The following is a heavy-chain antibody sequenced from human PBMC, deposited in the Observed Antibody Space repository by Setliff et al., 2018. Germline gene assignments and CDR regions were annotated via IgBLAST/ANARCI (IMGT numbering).Heavy chain of an antibody. V-gene: IGHV4-34*01. J-gene: IGHJ4*02. CDR3: ARSLGSGSYYGSRPFHSDY. D-gene: IGHD3-10*01. Sequence: LSLTCAVYGGSFSGYHWSWIRQPPGKGLEWIGEISHSGDPNYNPSLKSRVTISGDRSKNQFSLELSSVTAADTAVYYCARSLGSGSYYGSRPFHSDYWGQGILVTVSS. CDR2: ISHSGDP. CDR1: GGSFSGYH.